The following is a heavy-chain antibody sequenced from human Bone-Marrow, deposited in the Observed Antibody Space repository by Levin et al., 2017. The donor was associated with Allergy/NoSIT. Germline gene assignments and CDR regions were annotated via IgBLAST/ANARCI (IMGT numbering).Heavy chain of an antibody. CDR2: VYYSGST. CDR1: GSGSISTSSYF. V-gene: IGHV4-39*07. D-gene: IGHD2-8*02. CDR3: AGLYWTDRSDYSSWQSMVQHCFDH. Sequence: SETLSLTCTVSGSGSISTSSYFWGWIRQPPGKGLEYIGNVYYSGSTYYNPSFKGRVTISVDTAKNQFSLELRSLTAAATAVYYCAGLYWTDRSDYSSWQSMVQHCFDHWGQGTPVTVSS. J-gene: IGHJ4*02.